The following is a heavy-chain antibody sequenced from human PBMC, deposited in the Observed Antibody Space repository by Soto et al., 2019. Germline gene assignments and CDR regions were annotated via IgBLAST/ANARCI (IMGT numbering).Heavy chain of an antibody. CDR1: GFTFSSYW. CDR3: AKEELWIYYYGMDV. Sequence: GGSLRLSCAASGFTFSSYWMHWVRQAPGKGLVWVSRINSDGSSTSYADSVKGRFTISRDNAKNTLYLQMNSLRAEDTAVYYCAKEELWIYYYGMDVWGQGTTVTVSS. J-gene: IGHJ6*02. V-gene: IGHV3-74*01. CDR2: INSDGSST. D-gene: IGHD1-7*01.